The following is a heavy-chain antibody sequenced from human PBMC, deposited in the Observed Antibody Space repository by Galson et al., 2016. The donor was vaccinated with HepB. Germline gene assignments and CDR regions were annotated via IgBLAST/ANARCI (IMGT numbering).Heavy chain of an antibody. CDR1: GFAFSSHW. Sequence: SLRLSCAASGFAFSSHWMHWVRQDLGKGLVWVSRINSDGTISNYADSVKGRFTISRDDAKNTLYLQMNSLRAEDTAVYFCVRDHAVVRTTAYNWFDPWGRGTLVTVSS. D-gene: IGHD4-23*01. J-gene: IGHJ5*02. CDR2: INSDGTIS. CDR3: VRDHAVVRTTAYNWFDP. V-gene: IGHV3-74*01.